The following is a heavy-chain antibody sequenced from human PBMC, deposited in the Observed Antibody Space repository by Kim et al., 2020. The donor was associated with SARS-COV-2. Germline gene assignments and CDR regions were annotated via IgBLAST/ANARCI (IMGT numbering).Heavy chain of an antibody. D-gene: IGHD1-1*01. J-gene: IGHJ4*02. CDR2: T. V-gene: IGHV3-23*01. Sequence: TYYADSVRGPFSIAGDNSKNTLYLQMNSLRAEDTAVYYWAKDSKMSTMDYWGQGTLVTVSS. CDR3: AKDSKMSTMDY.